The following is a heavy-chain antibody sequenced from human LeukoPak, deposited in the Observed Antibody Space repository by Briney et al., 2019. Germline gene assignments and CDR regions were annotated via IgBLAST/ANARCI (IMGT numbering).Heavy chain of an antibody. Sequence: GGSLRLSCAVSGFTFSDYAMSWVRQGPGKGLEWVSVMSGSGRSTYYADSVKGRFTISRDNAKNSLYLQMNSLRAEDTAVYYCASIVVVIGTRSFDYWGQGSLVSVSS. V-gene: IGHV3-23*01. J-gene: IGHJ4*02. D-gene: IGHD2-15*01. CDR2: MSGSGRST. CDR1: GFTFSDYA. CDR3: ASIVVVIGTRSFDY.